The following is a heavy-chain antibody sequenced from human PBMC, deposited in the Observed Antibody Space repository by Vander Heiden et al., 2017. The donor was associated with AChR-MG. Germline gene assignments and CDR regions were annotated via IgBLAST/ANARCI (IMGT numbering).Heavy chain of an antibody. CDR1: GYTFTSYD. V-gene: IGHV1-8*01. D-gene: IGHD3-10*01. CDR2: MNPNSGNT. CDR3: ARGRGTMVRGVIITPNWFDP. J-gene: IGHJ5*02. Sequence: QVQLVQSGAEVKKPGASVKVSCKASGYTFTSYDINWLRQATGQGLEWMGWMNPNSGNTGYAQKFQGRVTMTRNTSISTAYMELSSLRSEDTAVYYCARGRGTMVRGVIITPNWFDPWGQGTLVTVSS.